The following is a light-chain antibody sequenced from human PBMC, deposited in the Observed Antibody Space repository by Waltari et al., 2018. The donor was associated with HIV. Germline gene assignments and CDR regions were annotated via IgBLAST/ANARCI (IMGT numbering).Light chain of an antibody. J-gene: IGLJ3*02. CDR3: TLINWV. CDR2: RNG. CDR1: SSNIDTNY. Sequence: QSVLTQPPSASGTPGRRVPISSSGGSSNIDTNYVSWLHHLPATAPKFFIYRNGSRPSGVPDRFSGSKSGTSPSLAISGFRSEDETNYYDTLINWVFGGRTKLTVL. V-gene: IGLV1-47*01.